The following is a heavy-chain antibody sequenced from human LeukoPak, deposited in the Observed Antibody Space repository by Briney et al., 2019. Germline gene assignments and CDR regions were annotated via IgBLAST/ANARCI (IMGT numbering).Heavy chain of an antibody. J-gene: IGHJ3*02. Sequence: PSETLSLTCAVYGGSFSGYYWSWIRQPPGKGLEYIGEINRSGSTNYNPSLTSRVTISVDTSKNQFFLKLSSVTAADTAVYYCARSIMVTTNGKVVLRPFDIWGQGTMVTVSS. CDR3: ARSIMVTTNGKVVLRPFDI. CDR1: GGSFSGYY. D-gene: IGHD2-21*02. V-gene: IGHV4-34*01. CDR2: INRSGST.